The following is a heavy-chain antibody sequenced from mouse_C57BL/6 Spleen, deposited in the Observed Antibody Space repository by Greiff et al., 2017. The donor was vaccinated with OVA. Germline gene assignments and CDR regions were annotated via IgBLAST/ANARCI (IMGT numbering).Heavy chain of an antibody. J-gene: IGHJ1*03. CDR2: IYPGSGST. CDR1: GYTFTSYW. D-gene: IGHD1-1*01. CDR3: ARGGVTTVVATRWYFDV. V-gene: IGHV1-55*01. Sequence: VQLQQPGAELVKPGASVKMSCKASGYTFTSYWITWVKQRPGQGLEWIGDIYPGSGSTNYNEKFKSKATLTVDTSSSTAYMQLSSLTSEDSAVYYCARGGVTTVVATRWYFDVWGTGTTVTVSS.